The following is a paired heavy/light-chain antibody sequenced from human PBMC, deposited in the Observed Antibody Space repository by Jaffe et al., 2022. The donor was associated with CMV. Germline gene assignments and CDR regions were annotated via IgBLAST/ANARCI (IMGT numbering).Light chain of an antibody. CDR3: QSYDSSLSGYV. J-gene: IGLJ1*01. CDR1: SSNIGAGYD. CDR2: GNN. Sequence: QSVLTQPPSVSGAPGQRVTISCTGSSSNIGAGYDVHWYQQVPGTAPKFLIFGNNNRPSGVPDRFSGSKSGTSASLAITGLQAEDEADYYCQSYDSSLSGYVFGTGTKVTVL. V-gene: IGLV1-40*01.
Heavy chain of an antibody. V-gene: IGHV1-8*01. J-gene: IGHJ6*02. CDR2: MNPNSGDA. CDR3: ARNRSTLTYYGLDV. CDR1: GDTFTSYE. Sequence: QVQLVQSGAEVKKPGASVKVSCKASGDTFTSYEINWVRQATGQGLEWMGWMNPNSGDAGYAQRFQGRVTMTRNTSISTAYMELSSLRSEDTAVYYCARNRSTLTYYGLDVWGQGTTVIVSS.